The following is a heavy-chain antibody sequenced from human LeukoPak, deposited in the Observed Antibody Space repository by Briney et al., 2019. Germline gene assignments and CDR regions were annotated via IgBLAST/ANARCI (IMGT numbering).Heavy chain of an antibody. Sequence: PSETLSLTCAVSGGSISSSNWWSWVRQPPGKGLEWIGSFFYSGSTYSDPSLKSRVTISVDTSKNQFSLKMNSVTAADTAVYYCARTPGYCSDGTCYFDYWGQGTLVTVSS. J-gene: IGHJ4*02. CDR2: FFYSGST. CDR3: ARTPGYCSDGTCYFDY. CDR1: GGSISSSNW. D-gene: IGHD2-15*01. V-gene: IGHV4-39*01.